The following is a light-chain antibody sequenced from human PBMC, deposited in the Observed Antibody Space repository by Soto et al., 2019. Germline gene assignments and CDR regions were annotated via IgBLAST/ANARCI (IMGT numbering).Light chain of an antibody. CDR3: QQYYGSPLT. CDR1: QSVFYSSNSKNY. J-gene: IGKJ4*01. V-gene: IGKV4-1*01. CDR2: WAS. Sequence: DIVMTQSPDSLAVSLGERATINCKSSQSVFYSSNSKNYLAWNQQKPGQPPKLLIYWASTRESGVPDRFSGSGSGTDFTLTISSLQAEDVAVYYCQQYYGSPLTFGGGTKVEIK.